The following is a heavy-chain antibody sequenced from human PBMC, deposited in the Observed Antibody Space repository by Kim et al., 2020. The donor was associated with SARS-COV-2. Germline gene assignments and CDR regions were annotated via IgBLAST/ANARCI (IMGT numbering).Heavy chain of an antibody. V-gene: IGHV3-7*03. D-gene: IGHD2-15*01. CDR2: IKQDGSEK. CDR1: GFTFSSYW. Sequence: GGSLRLSCAASGFTFSSYWMSWVRQAPGKGLEWVANIKQDGSEKYYVDSVKGRFTISRDNAKNSLYLQMNSLRAEDTAVYYCARPRGGKGFYFDYWGQGTLVTVSS. J-gene: IGHJ4*02. CDR3: ARPRGGKGFYFDY.